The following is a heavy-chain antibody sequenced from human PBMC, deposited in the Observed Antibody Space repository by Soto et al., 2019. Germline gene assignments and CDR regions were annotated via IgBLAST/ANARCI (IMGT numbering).Heavy chain of an antibody. D-gene: IGHD2-21*02. CDR2: INPSGGST. Sequence: ASVKVSCKASGYTSTSYYMHWVRQAPGQGLEWMGIINPSGGSTSYAQKFQGRVTMTRDTSTSTVYMELSSLRSEDTAVYYCARLCKVTDPQYYFDYWGQGTLVTVSS. CDR3: ARLCKVTDPQYYFDY. V-gene: IGHV1-46*01. J-gene: IGHJ4*02. CDR1: GYTSTSYY.